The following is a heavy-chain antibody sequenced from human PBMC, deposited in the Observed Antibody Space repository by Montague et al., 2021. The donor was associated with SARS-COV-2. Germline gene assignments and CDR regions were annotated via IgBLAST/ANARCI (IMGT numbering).Heavy chain of an antibody. J-gene: IGHJ5*02. Sequence: SETLSLTCTVSGGSISSSSYYWGWIRQPPGKGLEWIGSIYYSGGTYYNPSLKSRVTISVDTSKNQFSLKLSSVTAADTAVYYCARLGDILTGYDNWFDHWGQGTLVTVSS. D-gene: IGHD3-9*01. CDR3: ARLGDILTGYDNWFDH. CDR2: IYYSGGT. V-gene: IGHV4-39*01. CDR1: GGSISSSSYY.